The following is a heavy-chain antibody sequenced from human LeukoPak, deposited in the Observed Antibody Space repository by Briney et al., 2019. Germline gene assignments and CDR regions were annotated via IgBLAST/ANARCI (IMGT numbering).Heavy chain of an antibody. J-gene: IGHJ4*02. V-gene: IGHV3-53*01. Sequence: PGGSLRLSCAASGFTVSSNYMSWVRQAPGKGLEWVSVIHSGGSTYYADSLKGRFTISRDNAKNSLYLQMNSLRAEDTAVYYCARESCSSTSCRLDYWGQGTLVTVSS. CDR2: IHSGGST. CDR1: GFTVSSNY. D-gene: IGHD2-2*01. CDR3: ARESCSSTSCRLDY.